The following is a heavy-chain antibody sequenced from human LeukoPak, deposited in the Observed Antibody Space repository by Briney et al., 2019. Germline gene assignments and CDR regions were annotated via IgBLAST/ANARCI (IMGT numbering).Heavy chain of an antibody. J-gene: IGHJ4*03. CDR2: ISGSGGST. V-gene: IGHV3-23*01. Sequence: PGGSLRLSCAASRFTFSTYGMSWVRQAPGKGLEWVSSISGSGGSTNYADSVKGRFTISRDNSKNTLYLQMNSLRDEDTAVYYCAKSSYYDSSGYYREYYFDFWGQGTTVTVSS. CDR1: RFTFSTYG. CDR3: AKSSYYDSSGYYREYYFDF. D-gene: IGHD3-22*01.